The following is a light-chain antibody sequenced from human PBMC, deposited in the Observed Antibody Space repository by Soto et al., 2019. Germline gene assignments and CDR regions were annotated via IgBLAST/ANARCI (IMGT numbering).Light chain of an antibody. CDR2: EVS. V-gene: IGLV2-14*01. Sequence: QAVVTQPASVSGSPGQSITISCTGTSSDVGGYNYVSWYQQHPGKAPELMIYEVSNRPSGVSNRFSGSKSGNTASLTISGLQAEDEADYYCSSYTSSSTYVFGTGTKLTVL. CDR3: SSYTSSSTYV. J-gene: IGLJ1*01. CDR1: SSDVGGYNY.